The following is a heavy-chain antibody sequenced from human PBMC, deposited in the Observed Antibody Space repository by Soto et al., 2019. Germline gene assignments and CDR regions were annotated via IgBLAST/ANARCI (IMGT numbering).Heavy chain of an antibody. Sequence: QVQLQQWGAGLLKPSETLSLTCAVYGGSFSGYYWSWIRQPPGKGLEWIGEINHSGSTNYNPSLKSRVTISVDTSKNQFSLKLSSVTAADTAVYYCARAPAAAAGILRGAGAFDIWGQGTMVTVSS. V-gene: IGHV4-34*01. J-gene: IGHJ3*02. CDR1: GGSFSGYY. CDR3: ARAPAAAAGILRGAGAFDI. D-gene: IGHD6-13*01. CDR2: INHSGST.